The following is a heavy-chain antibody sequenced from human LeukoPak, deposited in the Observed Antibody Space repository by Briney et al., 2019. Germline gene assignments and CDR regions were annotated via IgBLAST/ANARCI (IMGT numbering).Heavy chain of an antibody. CDR2: ISYDGSDK. D-gene: IGHD4/OR15-4a*01. CDR3: ATDRSVNYGASPFAY. CDR1: VGTFNSSA. J-gene: IGHJ4*02. V-gene: IGHV3-30*04. Sequence: SVGTFNSSATHCVHQAPGKGLEWVTIISYDGSDKSYADSVKGRFTVSRDNSKNTLFLQMDSLGPEDAAVYYCATDRSVNYGASPFAYWGQGTLVTVSS.